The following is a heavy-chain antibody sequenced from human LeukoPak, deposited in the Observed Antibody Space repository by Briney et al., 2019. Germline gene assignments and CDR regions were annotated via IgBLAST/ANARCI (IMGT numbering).Heavy chain of an antibody. CDR3: ATSVPGIAVAGPYYYYMDV. V-gene: IGHV1-24*01. D-gene: IGHD6-19*01. CDR2: FDPEDGET. Sequence: ASVKVSCKVSGYTLTELSMHWVRQAPGKGLEWMGGFDPEDGETIYARKFQGRVTMTEDTSTDTAYMELSSLRSEDTAVYYCATSVPGIAVAGPYYYYMDVWGKGTTVTVSS. CDR1: GYTLTELS. J-gene: IGHJ6*03.